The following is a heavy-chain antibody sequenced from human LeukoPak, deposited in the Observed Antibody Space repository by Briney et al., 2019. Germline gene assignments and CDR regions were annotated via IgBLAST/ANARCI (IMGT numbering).Heavy chain of an antibody. CDR3: ARDLQEFDS. CDR1: GFDFNTYT. J-gene: IGHJ4*02. CDR2: IISSSASI. Sequence: GGSLRLSCAASGFDFNTYTMNWVRQAPGKGLGWVASIISSSASISYADSMKGRFTISRDNAKKTVYLHMSSVRAEDTAVYYCARDLQEFDSWGQGTLVTVSS. V-gene: IGHV3-21*01.